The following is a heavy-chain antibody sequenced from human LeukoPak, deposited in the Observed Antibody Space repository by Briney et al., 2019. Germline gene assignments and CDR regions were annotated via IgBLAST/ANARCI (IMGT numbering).Heavy chain of an antibody. J-gene: IGHJ4*02. Sequence: ASVKVSCKTSGYTFTSYGISWVRQAPGQGLEWVGWISTYNGHTNYAQKFQGRVTMTTDTSTSTAYMDLRSLRSDDTAVYYCARDNIVVVTATSLGFDYWGQGTLVTVSS. V-gene: IGHV1-18*01. D-gene: IGHD2-21*02. CDR3: ARDNIVVVTATSLGFDY. CDR2: ISTYNGHT. CDR1: GYTFTSYG.